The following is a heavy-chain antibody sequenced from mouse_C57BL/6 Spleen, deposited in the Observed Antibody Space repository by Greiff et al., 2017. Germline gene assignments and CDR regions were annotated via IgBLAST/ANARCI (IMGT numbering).Heavy chain of an antibody. V-gene: IGHV1-82*01. CDR2: IYPGDGDT. D-gene: IGHD1-1*01. J-gene: IGHJ1*03. CDR3: ARDSSDRYFEV. Sequence: VQLQQSGPELVKPGASVKISCKASGYAFSSSWMNWVKQRPGKGLEWIGRIYPGDGDTNYNGKFKGKATLTAAKSSSTAYMQLSSLTSEDSAVYFCARDSSDRYFEVWGTGTTVTVSS. CDR1: GYAFSSSW.